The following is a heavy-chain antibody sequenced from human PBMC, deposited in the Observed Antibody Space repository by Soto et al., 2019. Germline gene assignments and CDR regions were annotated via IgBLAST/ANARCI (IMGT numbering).Heavy chain of an antibody. V-gene: IGHV3-48*02. CDR1: GYALRDYS. D-gene: IGHD3-9*01. CDR2: TGTRRKYT. CDR3: VRDRDWAFDT. J-gene: IGHJ3*02. Sequence: PGGSLRLSCAASGYALRDYSMNWVRQAPGKGLEWVSYTGTRRKYTFYADSVRGRFTISREDARNSVYLQLNSLRDEDTAVYYCVRDRDWAFDTWGQGTMVTVSS.